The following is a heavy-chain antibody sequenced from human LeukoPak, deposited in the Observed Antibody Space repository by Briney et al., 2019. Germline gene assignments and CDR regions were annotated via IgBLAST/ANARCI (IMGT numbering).Heavy chain of an antibody. CDR2: IYPSGNT. CDR3: AREPPGDYGFDY. Sequence: PSQTLSLTCAVSGGSISSRGYYWTWIRQSAGKGLEWIGRIYPSGNTNYNPSLKSRVTISLDASKNQFSLMLSSVTAADTAVYYCAREPPGDYGFDYWGQGTLVTVSS. D-gene: IGHD4-17*01. V-gene: IGHV4-61*02. J-gene: IGHJ4*02. CDR1: GGSISSRGYY.